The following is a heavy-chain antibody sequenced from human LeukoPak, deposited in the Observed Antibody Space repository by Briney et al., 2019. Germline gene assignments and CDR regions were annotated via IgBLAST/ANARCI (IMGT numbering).Heavy chain of an antibody. V-gene: IGHV3-7*01. CDR3: ARTRSSGYLIFDY. Sequence: GGSLRLSCAASGFIFTNYFMSWVRQAPGKGLEWVASIKHDGSEKYYVDSVRGRFTISRDNTMNSLYLQMSSLRAEDTAVYYCARTRSSGYLIFDYWGQGILVTVSS. CDR2: IKHDGSEK. J-gene: IGHJ4*02. CDR1: GFIFTNYF. D-gene: IGHD3-22*01.